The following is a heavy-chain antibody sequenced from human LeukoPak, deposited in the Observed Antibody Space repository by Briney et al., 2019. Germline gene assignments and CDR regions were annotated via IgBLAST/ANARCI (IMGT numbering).Heavy chain of an antibody. CDR2: INPNSGGT. CDR1: GYTFTGYY. J-gene: IGHJ5*02. V-gene: IGHV1-2*02. CDR3: ARDPRGIVGATITNWFDP. Sequence: ASVKVSCKASGYTFTGYYMHWVRQAPGQGLEWMGWINPNSGGTNYAQKFQGRVTMTRDTSISTAYMELSRLRSDDTAVYCCARDPRGIVGATITNWFDPWGQGTLVTVSS. D-gene: IGHD1-26*01.